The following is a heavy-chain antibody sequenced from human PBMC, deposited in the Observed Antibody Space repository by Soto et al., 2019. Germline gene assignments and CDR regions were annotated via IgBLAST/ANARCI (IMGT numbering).Heavy chain of an antibody. J-gene: IGHJ6*03. CDR2: IYYSGST. V-gene: IGHV4-59*01. CDR1: GGSISSYY. Sequence: PSETLSLTCTVSGGSISSYYWSWIRQPPGKGLEWIGYIYYSGSTNYNPSLKSRVTISVDTSKNQFSLKLSSVTAADTAVYYCARGNPSWSVSYYYYMEVWGKGTTVTVSS. CDR3: ARGNPSWSVSYYYYMEV. D-gene: IGHD2-2*01.